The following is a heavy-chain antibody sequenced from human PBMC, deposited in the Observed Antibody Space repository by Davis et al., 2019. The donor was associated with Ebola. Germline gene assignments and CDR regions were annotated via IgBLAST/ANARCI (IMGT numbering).Heavy chain of an antibody. CDR2: IYYSGST. CDR3: ARDSAMNCSSTSCYTNYYYGMDV. D-gene: IGHD2-2*02. CDR1: GGSISSGGYY. J-gene: IGHJ6*02. V-gene: IGHV4-31*03. Sequence: LRLSCTVSGGSISSGGYYWSWIRQHPGKGLEWIGYIYYSGSTYYNPSLKSRVTISVDTSKNQFSLKLSSVTAADTAVYYCARDSAMNCSSTSCYTNYYYGMDVWGQGTTVTVSS.